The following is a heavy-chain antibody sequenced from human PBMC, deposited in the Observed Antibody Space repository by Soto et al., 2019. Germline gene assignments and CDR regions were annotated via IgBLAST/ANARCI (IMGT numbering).Heavy chain of an antibody. CDR1: GFSFIDFY. D-gene: IGHD6-6*01. V-gene: IGHV3-11*06. CDR3: ARSRLYSGLDV. CDR2: ISSAGSYI. J-gene: IGHJ6*02. Sequence: GSLRLSCAASGFSFIDFYIIFSRQAPGKGLAWISSISSAGSYINYAGSLKGRFTISRDNANNSVFLHLTSLRAEDTAVYYCARSRLYSGLDVWGQGTTVTVSS.